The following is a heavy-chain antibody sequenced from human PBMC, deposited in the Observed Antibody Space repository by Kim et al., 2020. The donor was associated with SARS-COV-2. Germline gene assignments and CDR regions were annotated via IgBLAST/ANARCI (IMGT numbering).Heavy chain of an antibody. CDR1: GFTFDDYA. Sequence: GGSLRLSCAASGFTFDDYAMHWVRQAPGKGLEWVSGISWNSGSIGYADSVKGRFTISRDNAKNSLYLQMNSLRAEDTALYYCAKDKRGNILYDAFDIWGQGTMVTVSS. V-gene: IGHV3-9*01. CDR3: AKDKRGNILYDAFDI. D-gene: IGHD3-9*01. J-gene: IGHJ3*02. CDR2: ISWNSGSI.